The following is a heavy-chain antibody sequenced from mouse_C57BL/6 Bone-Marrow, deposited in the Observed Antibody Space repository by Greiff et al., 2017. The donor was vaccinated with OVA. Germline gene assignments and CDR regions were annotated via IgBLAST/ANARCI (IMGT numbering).Heavy chain of an antibody. CDR3: ASQIYYGNFYFDY. V-gene: IGHV1-19*01. D-gene: IGHD2-1*01. Sequence: EVQLQQSGPVLVKPGASVKMSCKASGYTFTDYYMNWVKQSHGKSLEWIGVINPYNGGTSYNQKFKGKATLTVDKSSSTAYMELNSLTSEDSAVYYCASQIYYGNFYFDYWGQGTTLTVSS. CDR2: INPYNGGT. CDR1: GYTFTDYY. J-gene: IGHJ2*01.